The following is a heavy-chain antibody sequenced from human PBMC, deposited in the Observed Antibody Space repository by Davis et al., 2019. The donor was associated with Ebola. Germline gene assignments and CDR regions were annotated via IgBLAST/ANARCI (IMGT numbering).Heavy chain of an antibody. CDR3: ASYDILAGFDF. V-gene: IGHV3-53*01. J-gene: IGHJ4*02. Sequence: GESLKISCAASGFTVSSNYMSWVRQAPGKGLEWVSVIYSGGSTYYADSVKGRFTISRDNSKNTLYLQMNSLRAEDTAVYYCASYDILAGFDFWGQGTLVTVSS. CDR2: IYSGGST. D-gene: IGHD3-9*01. CDR1: GFTVSSNY.